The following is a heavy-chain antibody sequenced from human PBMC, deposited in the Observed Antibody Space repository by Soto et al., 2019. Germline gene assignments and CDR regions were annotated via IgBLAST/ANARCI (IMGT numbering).Heavy chain of an antibody. CDR3: AKYSSSWPLHNSGMDV. V-gene: IGHV3-23*01. CDR2: ISGSGGST. CDR1: GFTFSSYA. J-gene: IGHJ6*02. D-gene: IGHD6-13*01. Sequence: PGGSLRLSCAASGFTFSSYAMSWVRQAPGKGLEWVSAISGSGGSTYYADSVKGRFTISRDNSKNTLYLQMNSLRAEDTAVYYCAKYSSSWPLHNSGMDVWGQGTTVTVSS.